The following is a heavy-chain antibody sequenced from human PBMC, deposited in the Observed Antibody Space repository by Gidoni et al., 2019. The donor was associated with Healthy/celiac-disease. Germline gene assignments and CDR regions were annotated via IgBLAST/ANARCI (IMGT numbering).Heavy chain of an antibody. CDR1: GFTFSSYS. Sequence: EVQLVESGGGLVQPGGSLRLSCSASGFTFSSYSMSWVRQAPGKGLGWVSAISGSGGSTYYADSVKGRFTISRDNSKNTLYLQMNSLRAEDTAVYYCAKECPYYDFWSGSYFDLWGRGTLVTVSS. CDR2: ISGSGGST. J-gene: IGHJ2*01. CDR3: AKECPYYDFWSGSYFDL. V-gene: IGHV3-23*04. D-gene: IGHD3-3*01.